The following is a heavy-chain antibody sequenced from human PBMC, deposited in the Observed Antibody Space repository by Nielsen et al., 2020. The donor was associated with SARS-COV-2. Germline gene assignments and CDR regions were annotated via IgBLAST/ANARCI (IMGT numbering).Heavy chain of an antibody. V-gene: IGHV3-30*18. J-gene: IGHJ4*02. CDR3: AKEVWFGELLTLDY. Sequence: GGSLRLSCAASGFTFTNYGMHWVRQVAGKGLEWVAIVSRDGSDTFYVDSVKGRFTISRDNSQNTVYLQMNSLRAEDTAIYYCAKEVWFGELLTLDYWGQGALVTVSS. D-gene: IGHD3-10*01. CDR2: VSRDGSDT. CDR1: GFTFTNYG.